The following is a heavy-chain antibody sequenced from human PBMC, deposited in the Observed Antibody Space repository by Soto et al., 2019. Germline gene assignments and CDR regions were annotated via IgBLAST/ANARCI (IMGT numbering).Heavy chain of an antibody. J-gene: IGHJ4*02. Sequence: QITLNESGPTVVKPAEPLTLTCTISGFSLTTSGVGVGWIRQSPGKAPEWLALIYWDDDKRYSASLKSRLTITKDTSKNQVVLTMASVDPADTATYYCAHRILRTVFGLVTTTAIYFDFWGQGTPVVVSS. D-gene: IGHD3-3*01. CDR3: AHRILRTVFGLVTTTAIYFDF. V-gene: IGHV2-5*02. CDR1: GFSLTTSGVG. CDR2: IYWDDDK.